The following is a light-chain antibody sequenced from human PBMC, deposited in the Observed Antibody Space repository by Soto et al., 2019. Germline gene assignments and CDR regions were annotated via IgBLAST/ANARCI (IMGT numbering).Light chain of an antibody. CDR1: ELGDRY. Sequence: SYELSQPPSVSVSPGQTASITCSGDELGDRYACWYQQKPGQSPVLIIYQDTKRPSGTPARFSGSNSGNTATLTISGTQAADEADYFCQAWGRGTVVFGGGTKVTVL. CDR2: QDT. V-gene: IGLV3-1*01. J-gene: IGLJ2*01. CDR3: QAWGRGTVV.